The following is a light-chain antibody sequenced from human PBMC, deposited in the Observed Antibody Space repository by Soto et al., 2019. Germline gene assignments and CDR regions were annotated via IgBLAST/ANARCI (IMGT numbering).Light chain of an antibody. Sequence: QSALTQPASVSGPPGQSITITCTGTTGDVGGDKFVSWYQHHPGKAPILMIYEVTNRPSGVSDRFSGSKSGNTASLTISGLQAEDEADYYCSSYANNHYVFGTGTKLTVL. CDR1: TGDVGGDKF. J-gene: IGLJ1*01. V-gene: IGLV2-14*01. CDR2: EVT. CDR3: SSYANNHYV.